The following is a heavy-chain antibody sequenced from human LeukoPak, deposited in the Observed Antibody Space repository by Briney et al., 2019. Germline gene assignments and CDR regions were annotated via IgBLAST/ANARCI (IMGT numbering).Heavy chain of an antibody. V-gene: IGHV1-18*01. D-gene: IGHD6-13*01. Sequence: ASVKVSCKASGYTFTSYGVSWVRQAPGQGLEWMGWISAYNGNTNYAQKLQGRVTMTTDTSTSTAYMELRSLRSDDTAVYYCARASALGYRRGPDAFDIWGQGTMVTVSS. CDR1: GYTFTSYG. CDR3: ARASALGYRRGPDAFDI. J-gene: IGHJ3*02. CDR2: ISAYNGNT.